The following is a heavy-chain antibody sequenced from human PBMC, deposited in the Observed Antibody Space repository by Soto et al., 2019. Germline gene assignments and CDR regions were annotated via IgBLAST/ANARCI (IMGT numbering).Heavy chain of an antibody. V-gene: IGHV4-34*01. J-gene: IGHJ4*02. Sequence: SETLSLTCAVYGGSFSGYYWSWIRQPPGKGLEWIGEINHSGSTNYNPSLKSRVTISVDTSKNQFSLKLSSVTAADTAVCYCARGAPYDYVWGSYRSGVLSYWGQGTLVTVSS. CDR1: GGSFSGYY. D-gene: IGHD3-16*02. CDR2: INHSGST. CDR3: ARGAPYDYVWGSYRSGVLSY.